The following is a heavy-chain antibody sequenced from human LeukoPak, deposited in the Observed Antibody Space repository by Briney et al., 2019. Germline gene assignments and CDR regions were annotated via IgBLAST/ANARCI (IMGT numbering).Heavy chain of an antibody. CDR1: GFTFSSYA. CDR2: ISGSGGST. Sequence: PGGSLRLSCAASGFTFSSYAMSWVCQAPGKGLEWVSAISGSGGSTYYADSMKGRFTISKDNSKNTLYLQMNSLRAEDTAVYYCAKDGYSYGYVIGWFDPWGQGTLVTVSS. V-gene: IGHV3-23*01. J-gene: IGHJ5*02. D-gene: IGHD5-18*01. CDR3: AKDGYSYGYVIGWFDP.